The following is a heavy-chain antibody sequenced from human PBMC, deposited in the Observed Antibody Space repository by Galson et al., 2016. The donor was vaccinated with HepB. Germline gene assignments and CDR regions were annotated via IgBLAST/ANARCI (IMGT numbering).Heavy chain of an antibody. CDR1: GFTFSDYW. CDR2: INSDGSST. V-gene: IGHV3-74*01. D-gene: IGHD3-16*02. J-gene: IGHJ3*02. Sequence: SLRLSCAASGFTFSDYWMHWVRQAPGKGLVWVSRINSDGSSTSYADSVKGRFTISRDNAKNTVYLQMNSLRPEDTAMYYCARRLIADFQDAFDIWGQGTMVTVSS. CDR3: ARRLIADFQDAFDI.